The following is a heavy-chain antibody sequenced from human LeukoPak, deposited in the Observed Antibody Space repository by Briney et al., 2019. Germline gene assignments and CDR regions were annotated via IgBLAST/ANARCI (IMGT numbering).Heavy chain of an antibody. V-gene: IGHV1-69*13. CDR1: GGTFSSYA. D-gene: IGHD5-12*01. Sequence: SVKVSCKASGGTFSSYAINWVRQAPGQGLEWMGGIIPIFGTANYAQKFQGRVTITADESTSTAYMELSSLGSEDTAVYYCAQGIVAKARYYFDYWGQGTLVTVSS. J-gene: IGHJ4*02. CDR2: IIPIFGTA. CDR3: AQGIVAKARYYFDY.